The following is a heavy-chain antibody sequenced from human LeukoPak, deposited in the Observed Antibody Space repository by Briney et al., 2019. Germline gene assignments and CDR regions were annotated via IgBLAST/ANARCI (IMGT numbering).Heavy chain of an antibody. V-gene: IGHV3-21*01. J-gene: IGHJ4*02. CDR3: ARDSTQLGEEVIDY. D-gene: IGHD3-16*01. Sequence: PGGSLRLSCAASGFTFSSYSMNWVRQAPGKGLEWVSSISSSSSYIYYADSVKGRFTISRDNAKNSLYLQMNSLRAEDTAMYYCARDSTQLGEEVIDYWGQETLVTVSS. CDR2: ISSSSSYI. CDR1: GFTFSSYS.